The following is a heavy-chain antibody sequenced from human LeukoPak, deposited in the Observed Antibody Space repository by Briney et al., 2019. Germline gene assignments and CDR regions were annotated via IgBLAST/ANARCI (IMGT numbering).Heavy chain of an antibody. Sequence: SETLSLTCSVSGVSISSGSNYWGWIRQPPGKTLEWIGSIYSRGNSYYNPSLRSRVIILIDTAKNHFSLNLSSVTAADTAVYYCARSDGYGLVGIWGQGTMVTVSS. V-gene: IGHV4-39*07. J-gene: IGHJ3*02. D-gene: IGHD3-10*01. CDR1: GVSISSGSNY. CDR2: IYSRGNS. CDR3: ARSDGYGLVGI.